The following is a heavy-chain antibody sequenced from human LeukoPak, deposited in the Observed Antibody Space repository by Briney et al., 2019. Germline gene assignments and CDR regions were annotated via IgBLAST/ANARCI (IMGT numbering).Heavy chain of an antibody. V-gene: IGHV3-7*01. D-gene: IGHD6-19*01. CDR2: IKQDGSEN. CDR1: GFTFSRYW. CDR3: ARDGGSSGWNFDP. J-gene: IGHJ5*02. Sequence: GGSLRLSCAASGFTFSRYWMSWVRQAPGKGLEWVANIKQDGSENYYVDSVKGRFTIFRDNAKNSLYPQMNSLRAEDTAVYFCARDGGSSGWNFDPWGQGTLVTVSS.